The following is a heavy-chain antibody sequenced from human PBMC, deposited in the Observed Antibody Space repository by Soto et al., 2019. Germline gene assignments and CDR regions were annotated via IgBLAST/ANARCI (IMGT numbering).Heavy chain of an antibody. V-gene: IGHV3-23*01. CDR1: GFTFRSYA. CDR2: ISASGGST. Sequence: PGGSLRLSCAASGFTFRSYAMSWVRQAPGKGLEWVLGISASGGSTYYADSVKGRLTISRENSKNTLYLQMNSLGAEDTAVYYCAKGADSGGFDYWGHGTPVTVSS. J-gene: IGHJ4*01. CDR3: AKGADSGGFDY. D-gene: IGHD3-16*01.